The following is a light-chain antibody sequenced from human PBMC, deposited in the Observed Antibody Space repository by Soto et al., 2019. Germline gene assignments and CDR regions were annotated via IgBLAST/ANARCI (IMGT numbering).Light chain of an antibody. J-gene: IGKJ1*01. CDR2: GAS. Sequence: EIVLTQSPGTLSLSPGDRATLSCRASQSVSSNFLAWYQQKPGQAPRLLIYGASIRATGIPDGFSGSGSGTDFSRTIRRLEPEDFAMYFCHQYGSSPRTFGQGTKVEIK. CDR3: HQYGSSPRT. V-gene: IGKV3-20*01. CDR1: QSVSSNF.